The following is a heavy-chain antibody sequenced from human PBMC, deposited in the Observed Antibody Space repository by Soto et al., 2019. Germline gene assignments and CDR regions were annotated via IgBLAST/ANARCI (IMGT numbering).Heavy chain of an antibody. CDR3: ARTFYAESGGYYY. CDR2: ISGSAGST. Sequence: EVQLLESGGGLLQPGGAMRLSCAASGFTFNTYVMTWVRQAPGKGLEWVSSISGSAGSTFYADSVKGRFTVSRDTSKNTLYLQMNNLRADDTAEYYCARTFYAESGGYYYWGQGALVTGSS. D-gene: IGHD3-22*01. J-gene: IGHJ4*02. CDR1: GFTFNTYV. V-gene: IGHV3-23*01.